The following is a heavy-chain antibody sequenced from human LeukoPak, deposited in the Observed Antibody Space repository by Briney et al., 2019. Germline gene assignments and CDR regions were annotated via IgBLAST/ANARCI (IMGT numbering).Heavy chain of an antibody. CDR3: ATRVTSNWFDP. D-gene: IGHD2-21*02. J-gene: IGHJ5*02. CDR1: GYSFTSYW. V-gene: IGHV5-51*01. Sequence: GESLKISCKGSGYSFTSYWIGWVRQMPRKGLEWMGIIYPGDSDTRYRPSFQGQVTISADKSISTAYLQWSSLKASDTAMYYCATRVTSNWFDPWGQGTLITVSS. CDR2: IYPGDSDT.